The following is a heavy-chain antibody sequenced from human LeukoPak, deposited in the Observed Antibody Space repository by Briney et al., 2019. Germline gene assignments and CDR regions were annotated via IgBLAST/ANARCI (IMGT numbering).Heavy chain of an antibody. CDR1: GGTFSSYA. CDR3: AREENWNYGSFDP. Sequence: SVKVSCKASGGTFSSYAISWVRQAPGQGLEWMGRIIPIFGTANYAQKFQGRVTITTDESTSTAYMELSSMRSEDTAVYYCAREENWNYGSFDPWGQGTLVTVSS. CDR2: IIPIFGTA. D-gene: IGHD1-7*01. V-gene: IGHV1-69*05. J-gene: IGHJ5*02.